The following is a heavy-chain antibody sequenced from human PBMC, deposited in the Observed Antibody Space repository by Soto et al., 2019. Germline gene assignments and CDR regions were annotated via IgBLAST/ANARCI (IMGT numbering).Heavy chain of an antibody. V-gene: IGHV4-59*01. CDR3: ARDGYDGSGSPYPAY. J-gene: IGHJ4*02. Sequence: SETLSLTCSVCGGSMSEYFWSWIRQSPERGLEWIGYVYYLGSTDYNPSLKSRVTISVDTSKRQFSLRLSSVTAADAAIYYCARDGYDGSGSPYPAYWGPGIQVTAPQ. CDR1: GGSMSEYF. CDR2: VYYLGST. D-gene: IGHD3-10*01.